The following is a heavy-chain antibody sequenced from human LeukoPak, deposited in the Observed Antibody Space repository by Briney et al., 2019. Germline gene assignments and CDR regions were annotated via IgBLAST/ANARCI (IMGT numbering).Heavy chain of an antibody. CDR3: ARVVVAATWDV. CDR1: GFTFSSYE. D-gene: IGHD2-15*01. CDR2: ISSSGSTI. Sequence: GGSLRLSCAASGFTFSSYEMNWVRRAPGKGLEWVSYISSSGSTIYYADSVKGRFTISRDNAKNSLYLQMNSLGAEDTAVYYCARVVVAATWDVWGQGTLVTVSS. V-gene: IGHV3-48*03. J-gene: IGHJ4*02.